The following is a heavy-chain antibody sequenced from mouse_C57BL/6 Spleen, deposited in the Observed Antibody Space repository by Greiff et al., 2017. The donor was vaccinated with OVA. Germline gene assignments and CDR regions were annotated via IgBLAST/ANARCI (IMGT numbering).Heavy chain of an antibody. Sequence: QVQLQQSGAELVKPGASVKMSCKASGYTFTTYPIEWMKQNHGKSLEWIGNFHPYNDDTKYNEKFKGKATLTVEKSSSTVYLELSRLTSDDSAVYYCARGHYYGSSSYWYFDVWGTGTTVTVSS. J-gene: IGHJ1*03. CDR1: GYTFTTYP. V-gene: IGHV1-47*01. CDR3: ARGHYYGSSSYWYFDV. CDR2: FHPYNDDT. D-gene: IGHD1-1*01.